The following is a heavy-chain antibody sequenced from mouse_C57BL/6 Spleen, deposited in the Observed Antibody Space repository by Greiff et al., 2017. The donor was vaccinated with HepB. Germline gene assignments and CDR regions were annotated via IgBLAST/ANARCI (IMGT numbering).Heavy chain of an antibody. V-gene: IGHV2-9*01. CDR1: GFSLTSYG. CDR2: IWGGGST. J-gene: IGHJ4*01. CDR3: AKSMITTGGYYAMDY. D-gene: IGHD2-4*01. Sequence: VKLMESGPGLVAPSQSLSITCTVSGFSLTSYGVDWVRQPPGKGLEWLGVIWGGGSTNYNSALMSRLSISKDNSKSQVFLKMNSLQTDDTAMYYCAKSMITTGGYYAMDYWGQGTSVTVSS.